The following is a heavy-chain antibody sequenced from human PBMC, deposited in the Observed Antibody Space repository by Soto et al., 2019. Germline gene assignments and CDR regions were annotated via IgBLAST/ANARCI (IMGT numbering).Heavy chain of an antibody. V-gene: IGHV1-3*01. CDR3: ARDPEAAAVDY. D-gene: IGHD6-13*01. Sequence: GXSVKVSCKASGCTFTSYAMHWVRQAPGQMLEWTAAXNAGNXTTKSSQKFQGXVTITRDTSASTAYMELSSLRYEDKDVYYCARDPEAAAVDYWGQGTLVTVSS. J-gene: IGHJ4*02. CDR1: GCTFTSYA. CDR2: XNAGNXTT.